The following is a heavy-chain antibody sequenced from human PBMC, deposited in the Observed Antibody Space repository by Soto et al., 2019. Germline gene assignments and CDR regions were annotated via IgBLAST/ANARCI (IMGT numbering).Heavy chain of an antibody. CDR3: AKTGNGFDF. CDR1: GFTFSSYG. V-gene: IGHV3-30*18. D-gene: IGHD7-27*01. Sequence: QVQLVESGGGVVQPGRSLRLSCAASGFTFSSYGMHWVRQAPGKGLEWVAVITRDGSNKYYADSVKGRFTISRDNSKNTLSLQRNSMRGEDTAVYYCAKTGNGFDFWGPGPRVTVSS. J-gene: IGHJ4*02. CDR2: ITRDGSNK.